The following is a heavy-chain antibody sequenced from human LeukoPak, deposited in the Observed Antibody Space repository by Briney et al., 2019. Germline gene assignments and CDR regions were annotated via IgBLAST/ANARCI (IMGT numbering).Heavy chain of an antibody. CDR1: GGSFSGYY. CDR3: ARVSPATDNYYMDV. V-gene: IGHV4-34*01. Sequence: KPSETLSLTCAVYGGSFSGYYWSWIRQPPGKGLEWIGEINHSGSTNYNPSLKSRVTISVDKSKNQFSLKLTSATAADTAMYYCARVSPATDNYYMDVWGKGTTVTVSS. D-gene: IGHD1-14*01. J-gene: IGHJ6*03. CDR2: INHSGST.